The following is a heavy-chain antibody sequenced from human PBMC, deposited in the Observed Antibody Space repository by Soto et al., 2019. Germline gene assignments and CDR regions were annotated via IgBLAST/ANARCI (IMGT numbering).Heavy chain of an antibody. D-gene: IGHD3-10*01. CDR3: ARDFFRQSPVRGVINYYSEY. CDR2: ISAYNGNT. V-gene: IGHV1-18*01. Sequence: WASVKVSCKASGYTFTSYGISWVRQAPGQGLEWMGWISAYNGNTNYAQKLQGRVTMTTDTSTSTAYMELRSLRSDDTAVYYCARDFFRQSPVRGVINYYSEYWGQGTLITVSS. J-gene: IGHJ4*02. CDR1: GYTFTSYG.